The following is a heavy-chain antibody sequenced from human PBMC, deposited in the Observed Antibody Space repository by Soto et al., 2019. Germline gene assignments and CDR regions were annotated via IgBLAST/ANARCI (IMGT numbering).Heavy chain of an antibody. V-gene: IGHV3-23*01. CDR2: ISGSGGST. Sequence: EVQLLESGGGLVQPGGSLRLSCAASGFTFSSYAMSWVRQAPGKGLEWVSAISGSGGSTYYADSVKGRFTISRDNSKNTLYMQMNSLRAEDPAVYYCAKDGSASSGWKYYYYYGMDVWGQGTTVTVSS. CDR1: GFTFSSYA. D-gene: IGHD6-19*01. J-gene: IGHJ6*02. CDR3: AKDGSASSGWKYYYYYGMDV.